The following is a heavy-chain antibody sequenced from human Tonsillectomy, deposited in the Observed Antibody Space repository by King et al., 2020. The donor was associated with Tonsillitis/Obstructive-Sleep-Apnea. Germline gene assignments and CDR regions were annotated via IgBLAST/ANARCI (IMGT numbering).Heavy chain of an antibody. CDR3: VRSSGLYYFDY. CDR2: IITGNGNT. Sequence: QLVQSGAEVKKPGASVKVSCKASGYTFTSYALQWVRQAPGPRLEWMGWIITGNGNTKYSQHFQDRVTITRDTSASTAYMELSSLTSEDTAVYYCVRSSGLYYFDYWGQGTLVTVSS. D-gene: IGHD6-19*01. CDR1: GYTFTSYA. V-gene: IGHV1-3*04. J-gene: IGHJ4*02.